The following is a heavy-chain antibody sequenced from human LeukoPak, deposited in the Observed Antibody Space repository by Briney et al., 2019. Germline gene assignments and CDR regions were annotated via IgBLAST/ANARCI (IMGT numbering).Heavy chain of an antibody. CDR3: ALKGGYSSSKYMDV. J-gene: IGHJ6*03. CDR1: GFTFSSYA. D-gene: IGHD6-6*01. CDR2: ISGSGGST. Sequence: GGSLRLSCAASGFTFSSYAMNWVSQAPGKGLEWVSAISGSGGSTYYADSVKGRFTISRDNSKNTLYLQMNSLRAEDTAVYYCALKGGYSSSKYMDVWGKGTTVTVSS. V-gene: IGHV3-23*01.